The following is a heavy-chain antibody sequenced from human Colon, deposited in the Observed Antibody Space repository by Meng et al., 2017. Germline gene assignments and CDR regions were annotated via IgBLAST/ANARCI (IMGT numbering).Heavy chain of an antibody. CDR2: VDYYWNI. D-gene: IGHD1-26*01. Sequence: QVQLLQSGPGLVRPSETLSLSCTVSGGPFSSGSHHWDWIRQPPGKGLEFIAYVDYYWNINYNPSLNSRATVSKDSSKTQFSLKVTSVTAADTAVYYCAVGPWELDYWGQGILVTVSS. CDR1: GGPFSSGSHH. V-gene: IGHV4-61*01. CDR3: AVGPWELDY. J-gene: IGHJ4*02.